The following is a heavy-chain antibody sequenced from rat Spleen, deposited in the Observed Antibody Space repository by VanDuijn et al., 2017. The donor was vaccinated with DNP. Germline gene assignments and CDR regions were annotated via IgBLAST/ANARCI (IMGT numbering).Heavy chain of an antibody. V-gene: IGHV3-1*01. CDR3: ARSKYNSGYVPFAD. Sequence: EVQLQESGPGLVKPSQSLSLTCSVTGYSITSNYWGWIRKFPGNKMEWMGYISYSGSTVYNPFLKSRISITRDTSKNQFFLQLNSVTTEDTATYYCARSKYNSGYVPFADWGQGTLVTVSS. CDR2: ISYSGST. J-gene: IGHJ3*01. CDR1: GYSITSNY. D-gene: IGHD4-3*01.